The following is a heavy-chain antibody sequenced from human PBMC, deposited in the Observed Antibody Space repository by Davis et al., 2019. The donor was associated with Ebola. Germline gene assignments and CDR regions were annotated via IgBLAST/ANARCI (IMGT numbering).Heavy chain of an antibody. Sequence: GESLKISCASSGFTFSDYYISWIRQAPGKGLEWVSYISSSSSYIYYADSVKGLFTISRDNAKNSLYLQMNRLRTEDTAVYYCARDRYSSSWYDYWGQGTLVTVSS. CDR3: ARDRYSSSWYDY. D-gene: IGHD6-13*01. CDR2: ISSSSSYI. V-gene: IGHV3-11*06. CDR1: GFTFSDYY. J-gene: IGHJ4*02.